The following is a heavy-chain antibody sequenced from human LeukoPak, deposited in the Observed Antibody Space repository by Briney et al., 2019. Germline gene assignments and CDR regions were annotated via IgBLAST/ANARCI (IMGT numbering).Heavy chain of an antibody. V-gene: IGHV3-74*01. J-gene: IGHJ4*02. Sequence: GGSLRLSCAASGFTFSSYWMHWVRQAPGKGLGWVSRINSDGSSTSYADSVKGRFTISRDNAKNTLYLQMNSLRAEDTAVYYCGRGGKVEQLVLARWGQGSLVTVSS. CDR2: INSDGSST. D-gene: IGHD6-13*01. CDR1: GFTFSSYW. CDR3: GRGGKVEQLVLAR.